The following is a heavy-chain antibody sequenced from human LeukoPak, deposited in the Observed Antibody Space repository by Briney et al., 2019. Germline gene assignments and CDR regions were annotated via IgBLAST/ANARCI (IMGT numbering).Heavy chain of an antibody. J-gene: IGHJ5*02. CDR3: ARDLGQYYDTSDNWFDP. CDR1: GYTFTSYA. V-gene: IGHV7-4-1*02. Sequence: GASVKVSCKASGYTFTSYAMNWVRQAPGQGLEWMGWINTNTGNPTYAQGFTGRFVFSLDTSVSTAYLQISSLKAEDTAVYYCARDLGQYYDTSDNWFDPWGQGTLVTVSS. D-gene: IGHD3-22*01. CDR2: INTNTGNP.